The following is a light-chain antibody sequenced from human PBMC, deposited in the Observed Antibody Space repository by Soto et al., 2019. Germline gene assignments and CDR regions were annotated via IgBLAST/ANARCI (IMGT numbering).Light chain of an antibody. CDR2: HAS. CDR3: QQYRTYS. Sequence: IQLTQSPSTLPASVGERVTLTCRASQSISNWLAWYQQKPGTAPKLLIYHASILGTAVPSRFSGNGSGTEFTLTISSLQPGDFATYYCQQYRTYSFGQGTKVDIK. V-gene: IGKV1-5*01. J-gene: IGKJ1*01. CDR1: QSISNW.